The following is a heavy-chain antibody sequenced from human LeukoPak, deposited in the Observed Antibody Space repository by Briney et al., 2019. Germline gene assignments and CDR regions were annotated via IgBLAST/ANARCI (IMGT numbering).Heavy chain of an antibody. CDR1: GFTFSSYW. Sequence: GGSLRLSCAAYGFTFSSYWMHWVRHAPGKGLVWVSRINSDGSSTSYADSVKGRFTISRDNAKNTLYLQMNSLRAEDTAVYYCARPYGSGSSYYFDYWGQGTLVTVSS. D-gene: IGHD3-10*01. CDR3: ARPYGSGSSYYFDY. J-gene: IGHJ4*02. CDR2: INSDGSST. V-gene: IGHV3-74*01.